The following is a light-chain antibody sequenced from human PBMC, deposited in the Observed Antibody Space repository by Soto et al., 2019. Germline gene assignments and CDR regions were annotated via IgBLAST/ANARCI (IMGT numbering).Light chain of an antibody. CDR3: QQSYSTPLT. J-gene: IGKJ4*01. CDR2: DAS. V-gene: IGKV1-39*01. CDR1: QSISTY. Sequence: DIQMTQSPSSLAASVGARVTITCRASQSISTYLNWYQQKPGKAPKVLIFDASRLQSGVASRFSGSGSGTDFTLTISSLQPEDFATYYCQQSYSTPLTFGGGTKVEIK.